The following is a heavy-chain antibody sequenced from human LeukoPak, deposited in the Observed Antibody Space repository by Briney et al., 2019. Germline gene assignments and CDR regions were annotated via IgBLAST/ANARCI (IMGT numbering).Heavy chain of an antibody. D-gene: IGHD6-13*01. Sequence: GGSLRLSCAASGFIFSSYAMSWVRQAPGKGLEWVSPISGSGDTTYYADSVKGRFTIPRDNSKNTLYLQMNSLRAEDTAVYYCAKDSAYNSRWYSSFDHWGQGTLVTVSS. CDR2: ISGSGDTT. CDR1: GFIFSSYA. J-gene: IGHJ4*02. V-gene: IGHV3-23*01. CDR3: AKDSAYNSRWYSSFDH.